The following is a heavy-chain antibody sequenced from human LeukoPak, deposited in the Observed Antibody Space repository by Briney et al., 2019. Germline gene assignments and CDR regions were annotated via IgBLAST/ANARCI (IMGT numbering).Heavy chain of an antibody. CDR2: IKNDGST. CDR3: ARAPSEIGGYYPEYFRQ. Sequence: GGSLRLSCAASGFTFSSYCMHWVRQAPGKGLVWVSRIKNDGSTNYADSVKGRFTISRDNAKNTLSLQMNSLRAEDTGVYYCARAPSEIGGYYPEYFRQWGQGTLVTVSS. V-gene: IGHV3-74*01. D-gene: IGHD3-22*01. CDR1: GFTFSSYC. J-gene: IGHJ1*01.